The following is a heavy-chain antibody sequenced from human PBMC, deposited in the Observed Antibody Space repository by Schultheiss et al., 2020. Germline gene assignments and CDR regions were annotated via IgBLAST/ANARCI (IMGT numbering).Heavy chain of an antibody. D-gene: IGHD3-22*01. J-gene: IGHJ4*02. CDR1: GGSISSSTHY. Sequence: SETLSLTCTVSGGSISSSTHYWGWIRQPPGKGLEWIGSIYYSGSTYYNPSLKSRVTISVDTSKNQFSLKLSSVTAADTAVYYCARRRAYRTYYYDSSGTPFDYWGQGTLVTVSS. CDR3: ARRRAYRTYYYDSSGTPFDY. CDR2: IYYSGST. V-gene: IGHV4-39*01.